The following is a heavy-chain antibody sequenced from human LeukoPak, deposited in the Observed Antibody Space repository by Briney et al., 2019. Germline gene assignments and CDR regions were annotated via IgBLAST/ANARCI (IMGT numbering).Heavy chain of an antibody. J-gene: IGHJ4*02. CDR2: IIPILGIA. CDR3: ARVYYDSSGYYHYRFDY. CDR1: GGTFSSYA. D-gene: IGHD3-22*01. V-gene: IGHV1-69*04. Sequence: PRASVKVSCKASGGTFSSYAISWVRQAPGQGLEWMGRIIPILGIANYAQKFQGRVTITADKSTSTAYMELSSLRSEDTAVYYCARVYYDSSGYYHYRFDYWGQGTLVTVSS.